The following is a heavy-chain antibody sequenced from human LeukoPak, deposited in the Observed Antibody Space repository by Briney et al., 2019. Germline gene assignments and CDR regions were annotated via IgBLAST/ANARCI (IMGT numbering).Heavy chain of an antibody. V-gene: IGHV3-9*01. Sequence: GRSLRLSCAASGFTFDDYAMHWVRQAPGKGLEWVSGISWNSGNMGYADSVKGRFTISRDNAKNSLYLQMNSLRAEDTALYYCGKAYCSSTSCALDVWGQGTTVTVSS. CDR1: GFTFDDYA. J-gene: IGHJ6*02. CDR3: GKAYCSSTSCALDV. CDR2: ISWNSGNM. D-gene: IGHD2-2*01.